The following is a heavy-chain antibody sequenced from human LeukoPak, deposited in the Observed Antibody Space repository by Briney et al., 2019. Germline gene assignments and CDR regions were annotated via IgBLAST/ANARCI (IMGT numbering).Heavy chain of an antibody. J-gene: IGHJ4*02. V-gene: IGHV3-11*05. Sequence: GGSLRLSCAASGFTFSDYYMSWIRQAPGKGLEWVSYISSSSTSTNYADSVKGRFTISRDNAKNSLYLQMSSLRAEDTALYYCAREEGGYFDYWGQGTLVTVSS. D-gene: IGHD3-16*01. CDR2: ISSSSTST. CDR1: GFTFSDYY. CDR3: AREEGGYFDY.